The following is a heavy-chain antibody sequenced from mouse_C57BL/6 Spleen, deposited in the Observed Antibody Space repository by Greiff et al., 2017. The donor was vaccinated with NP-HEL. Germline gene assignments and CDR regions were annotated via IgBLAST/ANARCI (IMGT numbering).Heavy chain of an antibody. J-gene: IGHJ4*01. CDR3: TTMGTTMASYYAMDY. D-gene: IGHD2-14*01. Sequence: EVQLQQSGAELVRPGASVKLSCTASGFNIKDYYMHWVKQRPEQGLEWIGRIDPEDGDTEYAPKFQGKATMTADTSSNTAYQQLSSRTSEDTAVYYGTTMGTTMASYYAMDYWGRGASVTVSS. V-gene: IGHV14-1*01. CDR2: IDPEDGDT. CDR1: GFNIKDYY.